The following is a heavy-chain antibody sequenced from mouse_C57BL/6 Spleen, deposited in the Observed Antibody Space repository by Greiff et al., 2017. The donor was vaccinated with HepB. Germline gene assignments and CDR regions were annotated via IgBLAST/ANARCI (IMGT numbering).Heavy chain of an antibody. V-gene: IGHV1-82*01. J-gene: IGHJ1*03. CDR1: GYAFSSSW. Sequence: VQLQQSGPELVKPGASVKISCKASGYAFSSSWMNWVKQRPGKGLEWIGRIYPGDGDTNYNGKFKGKATLTADKSSSTAYMQLSSLTSEDSAVYFWARDSNYAWYFDVWGTGTTVTVSS. CDR3: ARDSNYAWYFDV. CDR2: IYPGDGDT. D-gene: IGHD2-5*01.